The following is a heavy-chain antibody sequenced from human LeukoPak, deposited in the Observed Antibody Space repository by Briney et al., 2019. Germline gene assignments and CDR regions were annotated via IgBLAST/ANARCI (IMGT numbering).Heavy chain of an antibody. CDR2: IWYDGTNK. CDR1: GFTFSGCD. Sequence: GSLRLSCAASGFTFSGCDMYWVRQAPGKGLEWVAIIWYDGTNKYYVDSVQGRFTISRDNSKNTLYLQMNSLRAEDTAVYYCARRPSAGSSSWYQDYYYGMDVWGQGTTVTVSS. J-gene: IGHJ6*02. V-gene: IGHV3-33*01. CDR3: ARRPSAGSSSWYQDYYYGMDV. D-gene: IGHD6-13*01.